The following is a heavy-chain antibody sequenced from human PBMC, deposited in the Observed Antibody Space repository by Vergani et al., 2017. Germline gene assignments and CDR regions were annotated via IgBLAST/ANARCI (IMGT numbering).Heavy chain of an antibody. J-gene: IGHJ4*02. CDR3: AIVAPSGYYQYYFDY. CDR1: GGTFSSYA. V-gene: IGHV1-69*04. Sequence: QVQLVQSGAEVKKPGASVKVSCKASGGTFSSYAISWVRQAPGQGLEWMGRIIPILGIANYAQKFQGRVTITGDKSTSTAYMELSSLRSEDTAVYYWAIVAPSGYYQYYFDYWGQGTLVTVSS. D-gene: IGHD3-22*01. CDR2: IIPILGIA.